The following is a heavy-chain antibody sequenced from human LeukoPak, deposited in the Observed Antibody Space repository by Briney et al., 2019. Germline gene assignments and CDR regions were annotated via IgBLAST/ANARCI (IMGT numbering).Heavy chain of an antibody. CDR2: IRGSGGNT. Sequence: PGGSLRLSCAASGFTFSSYAMSWVRQAPGEGLEWVSAIRGSGGNTYYADSVKGRFTISRDNSKNTLYLQMNSLRAEDTAVYYCAKDSYSSSAVTFDYWGQGTLVTVSS. D-gene: IGHD6-6*01. V-gene: IGHV3-23*01. CDR3: AKDSYSSSAVTFDY. J-gene: IGHJ4*02. CDR1: GFTFSSYA.